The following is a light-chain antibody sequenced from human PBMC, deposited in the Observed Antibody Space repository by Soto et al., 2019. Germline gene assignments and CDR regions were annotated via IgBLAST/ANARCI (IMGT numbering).Light chain of an antibody. J-gene: IGKJ4*01. CDR2: DAS. CDR1: QSVSSY. Sequence: EIVLTQSPATLSLSPGERATLSCRASQSVSSYLGWYQQKPGQAPRLLIYDASNRATGIPARFSGSGSGTDFTLTISSLEPEDFAVYYCQQRSNWPLTFGGRPKVEIK. CDR3: QQRSNWPLT. V-gene: IGKV3-11*01.